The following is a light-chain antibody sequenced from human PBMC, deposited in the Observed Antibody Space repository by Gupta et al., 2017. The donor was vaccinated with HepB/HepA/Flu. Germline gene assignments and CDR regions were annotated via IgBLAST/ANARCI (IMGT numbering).Light chain of an antibody. Sequence: SSELTQDPAVSVALGQTVRITCQGDSLRSYYASWYQQKPGQAPVLVIYGKNNRPSGIPDRFSGSSSGNTASLTITGAQAEDEADYCCYSRDSSGNLSGVFGGGTKLTVL. V-gene: IGLV3-19*01. CDR3: YSRDSSGNLSGV. CDR2: GKN. CDR1: SLRSYY. J-gene: IGLJ3*02.